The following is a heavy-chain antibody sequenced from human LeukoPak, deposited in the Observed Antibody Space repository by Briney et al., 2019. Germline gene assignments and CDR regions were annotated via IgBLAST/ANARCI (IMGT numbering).Heavy chain of an antibody. CDR1: GFTFSRNT. V-gene: IGHV3-64D*06. CDR2: TTGTGGTT. CDR3: VKDLSGTYSFDY. Sequence: PGGSLRLSCSASGFTFSRNTMHWVRQAPGKGLEYVSGTTGTGGTTYYAYSVKGRFTISRDNSKNTLYLQVSSLRVEDTAVYYCVKDLSGTYSFDYWGQGTLVTVSS. D-gene: IGHD3-10*01. J-gene: IGHJ4*02.